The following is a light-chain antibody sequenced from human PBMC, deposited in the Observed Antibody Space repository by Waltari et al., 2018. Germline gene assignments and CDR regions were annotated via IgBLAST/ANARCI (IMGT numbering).Light chain of an antibody. CDR1: QSVSSIS. CDR2: GTS. V-gene: IGKV3-20*01. CDR3: QQYDGSVLT. Sequence: IVLTQSPDTLSLSPGERATLSCRASQSVSSISLVWPLQTPGQAPRLVIYGTSNRATGFPDRFSGSGYGTDFTLTNSRLEPEDFAMYYCQQYDGSVLTFGGWTKVEL. J-gene: IGKJ4*01.